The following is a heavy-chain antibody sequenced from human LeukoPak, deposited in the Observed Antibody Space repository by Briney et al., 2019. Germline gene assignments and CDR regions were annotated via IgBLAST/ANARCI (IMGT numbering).Heavy chain of an antibody. Sequence: SETLSLTCTVSGGSISSFHWSWIRQPPGKGLEHIGNIYDSGSTYYNPSLKSQVTISVDTSKNQFSLELSSVTAADTAVYYCARTYSGRSYYFDCWGQGTLVTVSS. J-gene: IGHJ4*02. D-gene: IGHD1-26*01. CDR3: ARTYSGRSYYFDC. CDR1: GGSISSFH. V-gene: IGHV4-59*01. CDR2: IYDSGST.